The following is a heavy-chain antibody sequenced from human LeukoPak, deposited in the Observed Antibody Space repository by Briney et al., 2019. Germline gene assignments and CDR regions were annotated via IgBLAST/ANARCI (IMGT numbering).Heavy chain of an antibody. CDR1: GFTFDDYG. J-gene: IGHJ4*02. D-gene: IGHD3-22*01. Sequence: PGGSLRLSCAASGFTFDDYGMDWVRQAPGKGLEWVSGISWNSGTIYYADSVKGRFTMAREKCKNTVYLKMNRLRAEETGVDECAKGGHDSSGYVFFDYWGQGTLVTVSS. V-gene: IGHV3-9*01. CDR3: AKGGHDSSGYVFFDY. CDR2: ISWNSGTI.